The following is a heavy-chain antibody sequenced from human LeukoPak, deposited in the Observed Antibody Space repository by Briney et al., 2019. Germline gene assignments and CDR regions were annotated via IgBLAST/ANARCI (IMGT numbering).Heavy chain of an antibody. V-gene: IGHV1-69*04. CDR3: ARGGTTQGYYFDY. D-gene: IGHD1-1*01. CDR2: IMPILGIA. Sequence: SVKVSCKASGGTFSSYAISWVRQAPGQGLEWMGRIMPILGIANYAQKFQGRVTITADKSTSTAYMELSSLRSEDTAVYYCARGGTTQGYYFDYWGQGTLVTVSS. CDR1: GGTFSSYA. J-gene: IGHJ4*02.